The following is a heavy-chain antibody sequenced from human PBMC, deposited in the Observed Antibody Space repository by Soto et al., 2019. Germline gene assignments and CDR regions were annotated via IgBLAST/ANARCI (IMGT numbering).Heavy chain of an antibody. J-gene: IGHJ4*02. CDR2: IKSKTDGGTT. V-gene: IGHV3-15*01. CDR1: GFTFSNAW. Sequence: GGSLRLSCAASGFTFSNAWMSWVRQAPGKGLEWVGRIKSKTDGGTTDYAAPVKGRFTISRDDSKNTLYLQMNSLKTEDTAVYYCTTGPNWNDDPFDYWGQGTLVTVSS. CDR3: TTGPNWNDDPFDY. D-gene: IGHD1-1*01.